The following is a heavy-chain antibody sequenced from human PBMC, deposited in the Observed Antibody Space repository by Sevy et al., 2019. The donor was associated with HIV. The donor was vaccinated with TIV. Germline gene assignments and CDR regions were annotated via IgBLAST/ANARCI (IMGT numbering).Heavy chain of an antibody. J-gene: IGHJ4*02. CDR3: AMNYYDSSGSSFFFDY. D-gene: IGHD3-22*01. Sequence: GGSLRLSCAASGFTFSSYSMHWVRQAPGKGLEWVAVIWYDGSNKYYADSVKGRFTISRDNSKNTLYLQMNSLRAEDTAVYYCAMNYYDSSGSSFFFDYWGQGTLVTVSS. CDR1: GFTFSSYS. CDR2: IWYDGSNK. V-gene: IGHV3-33*01.